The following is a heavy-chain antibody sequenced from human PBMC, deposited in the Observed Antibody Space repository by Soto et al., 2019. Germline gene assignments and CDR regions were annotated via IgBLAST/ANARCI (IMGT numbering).Heavy chain of an antibody. CDR2: IRWNSGIV. D-gene: IGHD3-10*01. CDR1: GFTFENYA. CDR3: EKVERRGGGAWFGDGNIGGIDV. J-gene: IGHJ6*02. V-gene: IGHV3-9*01. Sequence: QLVESGGGAVQPGGSLRLSCVASGFTFENYAMHWVRLLPGKGLEWVSVIRWNSGIVGYGDSVNGRFTISRDDVKNSFSFEMNSLRLEDTAVDNCEKVERRGGGAWFGDGNIGGIDVWGQGTTVTVSS.